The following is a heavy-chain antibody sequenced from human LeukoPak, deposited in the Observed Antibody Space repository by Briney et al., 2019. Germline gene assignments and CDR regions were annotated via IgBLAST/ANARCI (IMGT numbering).Heavy chain of an antibody. J-gene: IGHJ3*02. CDR2: MNPNSGNT. D-gene: IGHD4-23*01. Sequence: ASVKVSCKASGYTFTSYDINWVRQATGQGLEWMGWMNPNSGNTGYAQKFQGRVTITRNTSISTAYMELSSLRSEDTAVYYCARVHYGGNVDAFDIWGQGTMVTVSS. CDR1: GYTFTSYD. CDR3: ARVHYGGNVDAFDI. V-gene: IGHV1-8*01.